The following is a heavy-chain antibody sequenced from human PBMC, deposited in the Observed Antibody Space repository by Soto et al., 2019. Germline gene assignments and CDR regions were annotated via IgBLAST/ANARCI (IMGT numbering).Heavy chain of an antibody. D-gene: IGHD2-2*01. CDR3: ARPPSNSKYHHLLS. CDR2: IKVDLSEK. J-gene: IGHJ4*02. Sequence: VVSLILACTASGFIFLNYLIGWVRQAAVNGLEWVANIKVDLSEKFSLDSVRGRFTISIDNAKNSLYLQMNSLRADDTDVYYCARPPSNSKYHHLLSWGQGTLITVSS. CDR1: GFIFLNYL. V-gene: IGHV3-7*01.